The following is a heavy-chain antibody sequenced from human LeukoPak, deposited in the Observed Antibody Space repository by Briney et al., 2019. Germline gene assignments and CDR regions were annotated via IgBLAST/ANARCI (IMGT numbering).Heavy chain of an antibody. J-gene: IGHJ3*02. CDR2: IYYSGST. V-gene: IGHV4-59*08. CDR3: ARLRGPYDAFDI. CDR1: GGSISSYY. Sequence: PSETLSLTCTVSGGSISSYYWSWIRQPPGKGLEWIGYIYYSGSTNYSPSLKSRVTISVDTSKNQFSLKLSSVTAADTAVYYCARLRGPYDAFDIWGQGTMVTVSS. D-gene: IGHD6-25*01.